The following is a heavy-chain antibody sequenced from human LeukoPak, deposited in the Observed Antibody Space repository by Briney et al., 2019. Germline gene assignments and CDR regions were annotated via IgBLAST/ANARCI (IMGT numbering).Heavy chain of an antibody. CDR1: GFTLSSYD. V-gene: IGHV3-13*01. Sequence: GGSLRLSCAASGFTLSSYDMHWVRQATGKGLEWVSAIGTAGDTYYPGSVKGRFTISRENAKNSLYLQMNSLRAGDTAVYYCARGTITMVRGVILVDAFDIWGQGTMVTVSS. CDR2: IGTAGDT. D-gene: IGHD3-10*01. J-gene: IGHJ3*02. CDR3: ARGTITMVRGVILVDAFDI.